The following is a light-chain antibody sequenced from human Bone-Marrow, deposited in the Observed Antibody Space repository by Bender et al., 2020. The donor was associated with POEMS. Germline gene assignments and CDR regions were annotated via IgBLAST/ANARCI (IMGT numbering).Light chain of an antibody. Sequence: QSALTQSASVSGSPGQSITISCTGTRSDVGGYNYVTWYQQHPDRAPRLIIYDVTNRPSGVSDRFSGSKSGNTASLTISGLQAEDEADYYCSSYTAGSKLFGTGTKVTVV. CDR3: SSYTAGSKL. CDR2: DVT. V-gene: IGLV2-14*03. J-gene: IGLJ1*01. CDR1: RSDVGGYNY.